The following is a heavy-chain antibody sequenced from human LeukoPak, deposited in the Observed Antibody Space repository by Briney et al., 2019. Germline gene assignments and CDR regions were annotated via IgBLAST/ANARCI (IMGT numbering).Heavy chain of an antibody. CDR1: GFTLSSYT. V-gene: IGHV3-74*01. J-gene: IGHJ4*02. D-gene: IGHD1-26*01. CDR2: FTSDGNSM. Sequence: GGSLRLSCAASGFTLSSYTMYWVRQAPGRGLVWVARFTSDGNSMTYADFVKGRFTVSRGIAKNTLYLRMNSLRAEDTAVYYCARAQVGTPTDCWGQGTLVTVSS. CDR3: ARAQVGTPTDC.